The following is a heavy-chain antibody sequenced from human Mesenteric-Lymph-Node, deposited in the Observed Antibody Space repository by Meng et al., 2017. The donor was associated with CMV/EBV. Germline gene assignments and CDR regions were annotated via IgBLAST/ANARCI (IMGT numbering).Heavy chain of an antibody. CDR2: INPNSGGT. CDR1: GYTFTSYG. Sequence: ASVKVSCKASGYTFTSYGISWVRQAPGQGLEWMGWINPNSGGTNYAQKFQGRVTMNRDTSISTAYMEVSRLRSADTAVYYCARDRRSYYYYGMDVWGQGTTVTVSS. CDR3: ARDRRSYYYYGMDV. V-gene: IGHV1-2*02. J-gene: IGHJ6*02.